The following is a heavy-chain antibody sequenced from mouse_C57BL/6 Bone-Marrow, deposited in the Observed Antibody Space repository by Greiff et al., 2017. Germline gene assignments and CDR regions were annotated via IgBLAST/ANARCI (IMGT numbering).Heavy chain of an antibody. CDR1: GFSLTSYG. D-gene: IGHD2-2*01. J-gene: IGHJ3*01. V-gene: IGHV2-6-1*01. CDR3: ARQDYGYDGFAY. CDR2: IWSDGST. Sequence: QVHVKQSGPGLVAPSQSLSITCTVSGFSLTSYGVHWVRQPPGKGLEWLVVIWSDGSTTYNSAPKSSLSISKDNSKSQVFLKMNSLQTDDTDMYYCARQDYGYDGFAYWGQGTLVTVSA.